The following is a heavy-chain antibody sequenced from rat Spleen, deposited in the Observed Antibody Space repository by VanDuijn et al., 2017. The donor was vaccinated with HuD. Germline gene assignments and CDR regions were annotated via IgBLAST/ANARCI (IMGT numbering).Heavy chain of an antibody. D-gene: IGHD1-11*01. V-gene: IGHV5-25*01. CDR2: ISTGGGNT. CDR3: ARPLYGGYTYVMDA. CDR1: GFTFSNYY. Sequence: EVQLVESGGGLVQPGRSMKLSCAALGFTFSNYYMAWVRQAPTKGLEWVASISTGGGNTYYRDSVKGRFTISRDNAKSTLYLQMDSLRSEDTATYYCARPLYGGYTYVMDAWGQGASVTVSS. J-gene: IGHJ4*01.